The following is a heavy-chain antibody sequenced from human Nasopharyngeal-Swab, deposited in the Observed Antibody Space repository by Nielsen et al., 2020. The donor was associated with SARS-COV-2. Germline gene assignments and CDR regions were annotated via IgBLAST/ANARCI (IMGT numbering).Heavy chain of an antibody. V-gene: IGHV3-23*03. CDR1: GFTFSSYA. J-gene: IGHJ4*02. CDR2: IYSGGSST. CDR3: AKGGYSGYDSLDY. Sequence: GESLKISCAASGFTFSSYAMSWVRQAPGKGLEWVSVIYSGGSSTYYADSVKGRFTISRDNSKNTLYLQMNSLRAEDTAVYYCAKGGYSGYDSLDYWGQGTLVTVSP. D-gene: IGHD5-12*01.